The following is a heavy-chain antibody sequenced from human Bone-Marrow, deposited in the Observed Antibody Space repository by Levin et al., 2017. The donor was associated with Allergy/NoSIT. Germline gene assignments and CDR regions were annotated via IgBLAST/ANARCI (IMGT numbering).Heavy chain of an antibody. Sequence: SQTLSLTCTFSGFSLSTNGVGVGWIRQPPGKALEWLALIYWDDDKRYSPSLKSRLAITKDTSKNQVVLTMANMDPVDTATYYCARSYSSNWYTNLIFDYWGQGSLVTVSS. D-gene: IGHD6-13*01. CDR3: ARSYSSNWYTNLIFDY. J-gene: IGHJ4*02. V-gene: IGHV2-5*02. CDR1: GFSLSTNGVG. CDR2: IYWDDDK.